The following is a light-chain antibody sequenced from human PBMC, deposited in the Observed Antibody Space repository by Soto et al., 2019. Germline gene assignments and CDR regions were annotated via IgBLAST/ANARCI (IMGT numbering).Light chain of an antibody. CDR3: QQYGSSPIT. Sequence: EIALTQSPGTLSLSPGERATLSCRASQSVYSSSLAWYQQKPGQTPRLLIYGASSRATGIPDRFSGSGSGTDFTLTISRLEPEDFAVYYGQQYGSSPITFGQGARLEI. J-gene: IGKJ5*01. CDR2: GAS. V-gene: IGKV3-20*01. CDR1: QSVYSSS.